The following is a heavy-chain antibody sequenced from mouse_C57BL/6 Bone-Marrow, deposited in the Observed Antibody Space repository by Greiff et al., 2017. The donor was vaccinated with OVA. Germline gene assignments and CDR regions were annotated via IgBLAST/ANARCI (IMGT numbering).Heavy chain of an antibody. CDR1: GFTFSSYA. J-gene: IGHJ3*01. CDR3: ARVYYDSPY. Sequence: EVHLVESGGGLVKPGGSLKLSCAASGFTFSSYAMSWVRQTPEKRLEWVATISDGGSYTYYPDNVKGRFTISRDNAKNNLYLQMSHLKSEDTAMYYCARVYYDSPYWGQGTLVTVSA. CDR2: ISDGGSYT. D-gene: IGHD2-4*01. V-gene: IGHV5-4*01.